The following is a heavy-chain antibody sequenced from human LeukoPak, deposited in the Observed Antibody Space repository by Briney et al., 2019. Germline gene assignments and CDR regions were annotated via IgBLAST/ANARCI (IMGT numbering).Heavy chain of an antibody. CDR3: ARAIFGSGSYPDF. V-gene: IGHV3-33*01. CDR2: IWHDGSHK. Sequence: GGSLRLSCAASGFSFDTYAMHWVRQAPGQGLEWVALIWHDGSHKFYSNSVRGQFTISRDNSKNTVYLQMNNLRPDDTAVYYCARAIFGSGSYPDFWGQGTLVTVSS. J-gene: IGHJ4*02. CDR1: GFSFDTYA. D-gene: IGHD3-10*01.